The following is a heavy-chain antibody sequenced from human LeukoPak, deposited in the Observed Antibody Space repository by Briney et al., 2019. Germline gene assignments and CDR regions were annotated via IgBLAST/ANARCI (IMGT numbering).Heavy chain of an antibody. CDR1: GFSFSSYA. CDR3: AKCIVGPLWTMDV. D-gene: IGHD1-26*01. V-gene: IGHV3-23*01. J-gene: IGHJ6*03. CDR2: ISGSGGST. Sequence: QSGGSLRLSCAASGFSFSSYAMSWVRQAPGRGLEWVSVISGSGGSTYYSDSVKGRFTISRDNSKNTLYLQMNSLRAEDTAVYYCAKCIVGPLWTMDVWGKGTTVTVSS.